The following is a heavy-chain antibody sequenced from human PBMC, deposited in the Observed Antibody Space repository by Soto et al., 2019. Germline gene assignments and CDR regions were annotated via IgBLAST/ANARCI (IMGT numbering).Heavy chain of an antibody. Sequence: ASVKVSCKASGYTFTSYAMHWVRQAPGQRLEWMGWINAGNGNTKYSQKFQGSVTITRDTSASTAYMELSSLRSEDTAVYYCARDGGYYYGMDVWGQGTTVTVSS. CDR1: GYTFTSYA. CDR2: INAGNGNT. V-gene: IGHV1-3*01. CDR3: ARDGGYYYGMDV. D-gene: IGHD3-10*01. J-gene: IGHJ6*02.